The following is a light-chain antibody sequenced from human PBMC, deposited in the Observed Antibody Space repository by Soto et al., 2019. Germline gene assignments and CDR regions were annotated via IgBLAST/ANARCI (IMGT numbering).Light chain of an antibody. J-gene: IGKJ4*01. V-gene: IGKV1-39*01. CDR2: AAS. CDR1: QGISTC. Sequence: DIQMTQSPSSLSTSVGDRVTITCRASQGISTCLNWYQQKPGQDPRLLIYAASRLQSGVPARFSGSGVETDFTLTITSLQPEDFGIYYCQQSYALVRNFGGGTKVE. CDR3: QQSYALVRN.